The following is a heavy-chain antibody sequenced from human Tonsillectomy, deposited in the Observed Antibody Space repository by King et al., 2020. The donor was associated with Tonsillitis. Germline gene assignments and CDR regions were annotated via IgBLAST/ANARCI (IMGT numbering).Heavy chain of an antibody. CDR1: GFTFSNAW. CDR3: TTAYYYDSSGYYYLPFDY. J-gene: IGHJ4*02. D-gene: IGHD3-22*01. CDR2: IKSKTAGGTT. V-gene: IGHV3-15*01. Sequence: VQLVESGGGLVKPGGSLRLSCAASGFTFSNAWMSWVRQAPGKGLEWVGRIKSKTAGGTTDYAAPVKGRFTISRDDSKITLYLQMNSLKTEDTAVYYCTTAYYYDSSGYYYLPFDYWGQGTLVTVSS.